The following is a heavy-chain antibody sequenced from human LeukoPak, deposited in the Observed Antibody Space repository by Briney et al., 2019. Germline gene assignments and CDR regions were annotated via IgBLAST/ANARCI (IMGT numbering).Heavy chain of an antibody. J-gene: IGHJ5*02. CDR3: ARESCSYEILTGYQRATWFDP. V-gene: IGHV4-30-4*01. D-gene: IGHD3-9*01. Sequence: SETLSLTCNVSGGSISSGDYFWNWIRQPPGKGLEWLGYIHYTGSTYYNPSLQSRVTVSVDTSKNQFSLRLRSVTAADTAIYYCARESCSYEILTGYQRATWFDPWGQGTLVIVSS. CDR1: GGSISSGDYF. CDR2: IHYTGST.